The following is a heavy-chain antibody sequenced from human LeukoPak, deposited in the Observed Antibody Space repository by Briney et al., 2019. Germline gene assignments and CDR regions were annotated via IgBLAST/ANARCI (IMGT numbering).Heavy chain of an antibody. D-gene: IGHD1-26*01. CDR1: GFTFSSYA. V-gene: IGHV3-30-3*01. CDR3: ARAIVGGKYFDY. J-gene: IGHJ4*02. Sequence: GRSLRLSCAASGFTFSSYAMHWVRQAPGKGLEWVAVISYDGSNKYYADSVKGRFTISRDNSKNTLYLQMNSLRAEDTAVYYCARAIVGGKYFDYWGQGTLVTVSS. CDR2: ISYDGSNK.